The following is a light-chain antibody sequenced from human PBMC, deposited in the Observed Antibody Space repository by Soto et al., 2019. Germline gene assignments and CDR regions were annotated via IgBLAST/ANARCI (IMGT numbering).Light chain of an antibody. Sequence: EIVLTQSPGTLSLSPGERATLSCRASQSVSSSYLAWYQQKSGQAPRLLIYGASSRATGIPDRFSGSGSGTDFTLTISRLEPEDFVVYYCQQYGSSPPTFGQGTKVEIK. V-gene: IGKV3-20*01. CDR2: GAS. CDR1: QSVSSSY. CDR3: QQYGSSPPT. J-gene: IGKJ1*01.